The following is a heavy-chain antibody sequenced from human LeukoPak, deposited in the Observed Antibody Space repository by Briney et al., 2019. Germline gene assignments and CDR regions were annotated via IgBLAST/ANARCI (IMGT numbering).Heavy chain of an antibody. CDR2: INLNSGGT. CDR3: ARDLDHGYLDY. Sequence: GASVKVSWKGSGFTFTRYYTHWGRQAPGQRLGWMGWINLNSGGTKYAQKFQGRVTMTRDTSISTAYMELSRLTSDDTAVYYCARDLDHGYLDYWGQGTLVTVSS. V-gene: IGHV1-2*02. J-gene: IGHJ4*02. CDR1: GFTFTRYY. D-gene: IGHD3-22*01.